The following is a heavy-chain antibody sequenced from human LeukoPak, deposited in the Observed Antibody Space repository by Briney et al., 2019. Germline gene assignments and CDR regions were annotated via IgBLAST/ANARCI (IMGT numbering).Heavy chain of an antibody. D-gene: IGHD4-17*01. V-gene: IGHV3-30*18. CDR2: ISNEGRVP. CDR3: TKEGGPMSVTTERYSFDH. Sequence: GGSLRLSCAASGFTFSDYGMHWVRQAPGKGLEWVTVISNEGRVPYYAGSVKGRFTISRDNSENTRALQMNSRRADDTAVYYCTKEGGPMSVTTERYSFDHWGRGTLVTVSS. CDR1: GFTFSDYG. J-gene: IGHJ4*02.